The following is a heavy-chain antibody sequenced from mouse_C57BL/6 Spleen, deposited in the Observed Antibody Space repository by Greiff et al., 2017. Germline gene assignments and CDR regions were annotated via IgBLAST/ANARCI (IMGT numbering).Heavy chain of an antibody. D-gene: IGHD3-3*01. CDR2: IDPSDSYT. CDR3: ARKNSGTGWGD. J-gene: IGHJ2*01. V-gene: IGHV1-50*01. Sequence: QVQLQQPGAELVKPGASVKLSCTASGYTFTSYWMQWVKQRPGQGLEWIGEIDPSDSYTNYNQKFKGKATLTVDTSSSTAYMQLSSLTSEDSAVYYCARKNSGTGWGDWGQGTTLTVST. CDR1: GYTFTSYW.